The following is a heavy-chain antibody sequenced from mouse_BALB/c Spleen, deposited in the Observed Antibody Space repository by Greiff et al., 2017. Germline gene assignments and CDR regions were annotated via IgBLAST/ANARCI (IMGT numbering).Heavy chain of an antibody. V-gene: IGHV5-6-2*01. CDR3: AREDLVSYAMDY. J-gene: IGHJ4*01. D-gene: IGHD2-10*02. CDR2: INSNGGST. Sequence: DVKLVESGGGLVKLGGSLKLSCAASGFTFSSYYMSWVRQTPEKRLELVAAINSNGGSTYYPDTVKGRFTISRDNAKNTLYLQMSSLKSEDTALYYCAREDLVSYAMDYWGQGTSVTVSS. CDR1: GFTFSSYY.